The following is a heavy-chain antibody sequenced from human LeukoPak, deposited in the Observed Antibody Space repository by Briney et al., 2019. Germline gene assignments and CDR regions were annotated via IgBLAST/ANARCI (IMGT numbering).Heavy chain of an antibody. CDR2: ISFDGNNQ. CDR1: GFTFSSFG. V-gene: IGHV3-30*03. J-gene: IGHJ5*02. CDR3: VRDLT. Sequence: GGALRLSCAAPGFTFSSFGMHWVRQAQGKGLEWVAVISFDGNNQYYADSVKGRFTISRDNSKNMLYLQMNSLRAEDTAVYFCVRDLTWGPGTLVTVSS.